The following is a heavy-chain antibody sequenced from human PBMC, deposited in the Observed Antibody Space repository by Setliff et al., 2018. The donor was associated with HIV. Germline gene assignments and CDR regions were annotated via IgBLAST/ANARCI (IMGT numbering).Heavy chain of an antibody. D-gene: IGHD3-10*01. J-gene: IGHJ4*02. V-gene: IGHV4-31*03. CDR2: IYYTGST. CDR3: ARDRYAGEIDY. Sequence: SETLSLTCTVSGGSINSGHYYWSWIRHHPGKCLAWIGYIYYTGSTYFNPSLKSRITLSIDTSKNQFSLKLSSVTAADTAVYYCARDRYAGEIDYWGQGTLVTVSS. CDR1: GGSINSGHYY.